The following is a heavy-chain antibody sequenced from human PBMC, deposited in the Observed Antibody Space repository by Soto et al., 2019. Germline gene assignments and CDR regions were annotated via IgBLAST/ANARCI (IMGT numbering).Heavy chain of an antibody. D-gene: IGHD3-3*01. V-gene: IGHV3-30*18. CDR3: AKEHDSFLVQYYFDY. CDR2: ISYDGSNK. Sequence: QVQLVESGGGVVQPGRSLRLSCAASGFTFSSYGMHWVRQAPGKGLEWVAVISYDGSNKYYADSVKGRFTISRDNSKNTLYLQMNSLRAEDTAVYYCAKEHDSFLVQYYFDYWGQGTLVTVSS. J-gene: IGHJ4*02. CDR1: GFTFSSYG.